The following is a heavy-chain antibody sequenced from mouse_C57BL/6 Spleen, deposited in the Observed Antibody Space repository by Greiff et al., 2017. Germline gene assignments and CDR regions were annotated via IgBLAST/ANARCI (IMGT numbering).Heavy chain of an antibody. D-gene: IGHD5-1*01. CDR3: ARQEGFTSSDY. Sequence: VQLVESGAELARPGASVKLSCKASGYTFTSYGISWVKQRTGQGLEWIGEIYPRSGNTYYNEKFKGKATLTADKSSSTAYMELRSLTSEDSAVYFCARQEGFTSSDYWGQGATLTVSS. CDR2: IYPRSGNT. CDR1: GYTFTSYG. V-gene: IGHV1-81*01. J-gene: IGHJ2*01.